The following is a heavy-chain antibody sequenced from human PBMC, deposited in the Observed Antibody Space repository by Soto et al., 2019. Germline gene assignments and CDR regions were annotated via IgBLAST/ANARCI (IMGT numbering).Heavy chain of an antibody. CDR1: GFTFSDYT. J-gene: IGHJ5*02. CDR3: ARGTGWLDP. V-gene: IGHV3-21*01. Sequence: LRLSCTASGFTFSDYTMNWVRQAPGKGLQWVSSISSRNTYIYYADSMKGRFTISRDNAKNSLSLQMNSLRAEDTAVYYCARGTGWLDPWGQGTLVTVSS. CDR2: ISSRNTYI.